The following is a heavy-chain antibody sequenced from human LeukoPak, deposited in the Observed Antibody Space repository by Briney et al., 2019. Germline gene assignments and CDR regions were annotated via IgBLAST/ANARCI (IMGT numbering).Heavy chain of an antibody. D-gene: IGHD1-14*01. V-gene: IGHV1-2*02. CDR3: ARANQNYFDY. J-gene: IGHJ4*02. Sequence: ASVKVSCKTSAYTFTGYYMHWVRQAPGQGLEWMGWIIPNNGGTSYAQKFQGRVTMTRDTSISTAFMELSRLRSDDTAIYYCARANQNYFDYWGQGTLVTVSS. CDR1: AYTFTGYY. CDR2: IIPNNGGT.